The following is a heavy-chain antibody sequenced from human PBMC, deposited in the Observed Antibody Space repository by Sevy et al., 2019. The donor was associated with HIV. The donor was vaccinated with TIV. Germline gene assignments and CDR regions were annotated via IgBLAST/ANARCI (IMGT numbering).Heavy chain of an antibody. D-gene: IGHD3-16*01. J-gene: IGHJ3*02. V-gene: IGHV4-59*01. Sequence: SETLSLTCTVSGGSISSYYWKWIRQSPGKGLEWIGYIYYSGSTNYNPSLKSRVSISIDTSKNQFSLNLTSVRAAGTAVDFWWGSLYSGAESPPFDIWGQGTMITVSS. CDR1: GGSISSYY. CDR3: WGSLYSGAESPPFDI. CDR2: IYYSGST.